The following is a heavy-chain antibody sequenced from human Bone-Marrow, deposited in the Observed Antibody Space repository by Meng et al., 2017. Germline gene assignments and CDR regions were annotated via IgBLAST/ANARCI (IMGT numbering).Heavy chain of an antibody. J-gene: IGHJ4*02. CDR2: IWYDGSNK. Sequence: GEFLMTSCAASGFTSSSYGMYWVRQAPGKGLEWVAVIWYDGSNKYYADSVKGRFAISRDNSKNTLYLQMNSLRAEDTAVYYCAREETLTTPDGPGFWGQGTLVTVSS. D-gene: IGHD1-1*01. V-gene: IGHV3-33*01. CDR3: AREETLTTPDGPGF. CDR1: GFTSSSYG.